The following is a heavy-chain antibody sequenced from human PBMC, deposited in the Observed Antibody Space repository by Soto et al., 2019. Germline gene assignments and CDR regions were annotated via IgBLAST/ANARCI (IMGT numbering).Heavy chain of an antibody. J-gene: IGHJ6*02. CDR3: AKDPGPYDFWSGYPTVYYYYYGMDV. CDR2: ISYDGSNK. D-gene: IGHD3-3*01. V-gene: IGHV3-30*18. CDR1: GFTFSSYG. Sequence: GGSLRLSCAASGFTFSSYGMHWIRQAPGKGLEWVAVISYDGSNKYYADSVKGRFTISRDNSKNTLYLQMNSLRAEDTAVYYCAKDPGPYDFWSGYPTVYYYYYGMDVCXQGTTVTVSS.